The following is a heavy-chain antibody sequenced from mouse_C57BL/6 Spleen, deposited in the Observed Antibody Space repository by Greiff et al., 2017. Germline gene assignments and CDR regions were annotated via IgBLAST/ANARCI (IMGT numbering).Heavy chain of an antibody. CDR3: ARDGNYFDY. D-gene: IGHD2-1*01. V-gene: IGHV1-69*01. CDR1: GYTFTSYW. Sequence: QVQLQQPGAELVMPGASVKLSCKASGYTFTSYWMHWVKQRPGQGLEWIGEIDPSDSYTNYNQKFKGKSTLTVDKSSSTAYIQLSSLTSEDSAVYYCARDGNYFDYWGQGTTLTVSS. J-gene: IGHJ2*01. CDR2: IDPSDSYT.